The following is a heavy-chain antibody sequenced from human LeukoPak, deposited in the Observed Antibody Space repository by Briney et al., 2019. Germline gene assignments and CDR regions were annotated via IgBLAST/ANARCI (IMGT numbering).Heavy chain of an antibody. D-gene: IGHD6-19*01. J-gene: IGHJ4*02. CDR3: ASSSGWYYFDY. CDR2: INPNSGGT. CDR1: VYTFTGYY. Sequence: GASVKVSCKPSVYTFTGYYMCWVRQAPGQGLEWMGWINPNSGGTNYAQKFQGRVPMTRDTSISTAYMELSRLGSDDTAVYYCASSSGWYYFDYWGQGTLVTVSS. V-gene: IGHV1-2*02.